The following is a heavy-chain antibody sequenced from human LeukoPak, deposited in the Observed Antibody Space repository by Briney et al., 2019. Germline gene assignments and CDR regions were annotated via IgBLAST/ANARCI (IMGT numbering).Heavy chain of an antibody. CDR1: GFTFSFYG. Sequence: GRSLRLSCAASGFTFSFYGIHWVRQAPGKGLEWVAVISYDGSNQYYADSVKGRFTISRDNSKNTLYLQMNSLRAEDTAVYYCAKQFRSSSRCYVYYYYGMDVWGQGTTVTVSS. V-gene: IGHV3-30*18. J-gene: IGHJ6*02. CDR3: AKQFRSSSRCYVYYYYGMDV. D-gene: IGHD2-2*01. CDR2: ISYDGSNQ.